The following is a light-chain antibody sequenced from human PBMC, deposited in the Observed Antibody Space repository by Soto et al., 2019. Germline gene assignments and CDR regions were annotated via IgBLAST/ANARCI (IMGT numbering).Light chain of an antibody. Sequence: DIQMTQYPSSLSASVVDRVTITCQASQDINKNLIWYQQKPGKAPKLLIYDASDLETGVPSRFSGSGSGTGFTFTISSLRPEDFATYYCQQYESLPLTFGQGTLLAIK. J-gene: IGKJ5*01. CDR3: QQYESLPLT. CDR1: QDINKN. V-gene: IGKV1-33*01. CDR2: DAS.